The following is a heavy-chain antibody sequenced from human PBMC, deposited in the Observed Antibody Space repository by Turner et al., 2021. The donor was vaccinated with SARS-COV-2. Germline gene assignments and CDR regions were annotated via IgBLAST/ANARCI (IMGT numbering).Heavy chain of an antibody. Sequence: QLQLQESGPGLVKPSETLSLTCTVSGGSISSSSYYWGWIRQPPGKGLEWIGSIYYTGSTYYNPSLKSRVTISVDTSKNQFSLKLSSVTAADTAVYYCARLNYDSSGLPNVGAFDIWGQGTMVTVSS. V-gene: IGHV4-39*01. CDR2: IYYTGST. D-gene: IGHD3-22*01. CDR3: ARLNYDSSGLPNVGAFDI. CDR1: GGSISSSSYY. J-gene: IGHJ3*02.